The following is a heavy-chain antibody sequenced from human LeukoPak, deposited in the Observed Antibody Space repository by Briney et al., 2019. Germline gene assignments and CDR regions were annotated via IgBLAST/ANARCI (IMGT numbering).Heavy chain of an antibody. J-gene: IGHJ3*02. CDR2: ITAYDGNT. V-gene: IGHV1-18*04. CDR3: ARQSFIAGDNWNYVLNGDDALDI. CDR1: GYTFRRYG. D-gene: IGHD1-7*01. Sequence: ASVKVSCVASGYTFRRYGLTWVRQAPGRGVEGMGWITAYDGNTNFAQNFQARVTMTTDTSTNTAYMELRSLRSDDTAVYYCARQSFIAGDNWNYVLNGDDALDIWGQGTMVTVSS.